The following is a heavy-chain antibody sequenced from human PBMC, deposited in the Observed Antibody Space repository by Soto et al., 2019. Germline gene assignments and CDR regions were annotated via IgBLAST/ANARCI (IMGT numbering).Heavy chain of an antibody. CDR2: IERDDDDK. J-gene: IGHJ6*02. CDR1: GFSLTSPGMC. CDR3: ARSIRGPRRFNGMDV. V-gene: IGHV2-70*13. Sequence: GSGPTLVNPTETLTLTCTFSGFSLTSPGMCVSWIRQPPGKALEWLALIERDDDDKYYSTSLKTRLTTSKDTRKNQVVLTMANMDPADTGTYYCARSIRGPRRFNGMDVWGQGTTVTVSS. D-gene: IGHD1-20*01.